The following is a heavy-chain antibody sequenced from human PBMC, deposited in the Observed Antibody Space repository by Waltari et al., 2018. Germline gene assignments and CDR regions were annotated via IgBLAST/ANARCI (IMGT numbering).Heavy chain of an antibody. Sequence: EVQLWESGGGLVQPGGSLRLSCAASGFSFSSYAMSGVRQAPGKGLEWVSTISTNTESTYYAVSVKGRFIISRDNSLDTLYLQVNSLRVEDTAVYYWAKVAIADTWWAGMDVWGRGTTVTVSS. V-gene: IGHV3-23*01. CDR3: AKVAIADTWWAGMDV. D-gene: IGHD6-13*01. CDR1: GFSFSSYA. J-gene: IGHJ6*02. CDR2: ISTNTEST.